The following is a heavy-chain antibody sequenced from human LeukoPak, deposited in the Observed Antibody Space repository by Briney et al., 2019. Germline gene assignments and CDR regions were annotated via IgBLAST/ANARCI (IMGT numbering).Heavy chain of an antibody. Sequence: ASVKVSCKASGYTFTTYGINWVRQAPGQGLEWMGWISGYNGNANYAQKLQGRVTMTTDTSTSTAYMELRSLRSDDTAVYYCARHRLPRVYYDSSGYYHAAFDIWGQGTMVTVSS. CDR3: ARHRLPRVYYDSSGYYHAAFDI. J-gene: IGHJ3*02. CDR1: GYTFTTYG. V-gene: IGHV1-18*01. CDR2: ISGYNGNA. D-gene: IGHD3-22*01.